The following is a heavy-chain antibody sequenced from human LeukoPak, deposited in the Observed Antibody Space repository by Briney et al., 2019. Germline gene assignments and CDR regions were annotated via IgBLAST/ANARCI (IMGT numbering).Heavy chain of an antibody. Sequence: GESLKISCQVSGYSFTAYWIGWVRQMPGKGLEWVGIIFPGDSNTRYSPSFQGQVTISVDRSNSTAYLQWSSLKASDTAMYYCARGTIFGASRPVDPWGQGTLVTVSS. CDR1: GYSFTAYW. D-gene: IGHD3-3*01. V-gene: IGHV5-51*01. J-gene: IGHJ5*02. CDR3: ARGTIFGASRPVDP. CDR2: IFPGDSNT.